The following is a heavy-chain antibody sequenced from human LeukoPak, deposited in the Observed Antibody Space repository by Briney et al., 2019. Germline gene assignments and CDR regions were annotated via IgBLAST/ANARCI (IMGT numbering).Heavy chain of an antibody. CDR3: ARDLPYSSGWYFHG. D-gene: IGHD6-19*01. Sequence: ASVKVSCKASGYTFTSYGISWVRQAPGQGLEWMGWISAYNGNTNYAQKLQGRVTMTTDTSTSTAYMELRSLRSDDTAVDYCARDLPYSSGWYFHGWGQGTLVTVSS. V-gene: IGHV1-18*01. CDR1: GYTFTSYG. CDR2: ISAYNGNT. J-gene: IGHJ4*02.